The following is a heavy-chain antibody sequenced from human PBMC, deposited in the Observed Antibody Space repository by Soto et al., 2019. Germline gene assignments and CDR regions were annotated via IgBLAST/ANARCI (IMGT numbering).Heavy chain of an antibody. CDR3: AREKSGYYDY. Sequence: QVQLVQSGAQVKKPGASVKVSCKASGYTFTRYDINWVRQATGQGLEWMGWMNPNRGNTGYAQNFQSRVTMTRNTTRSTAYMELSSLRTGDTAVYYGAREKSGYYDYWGQGTLVHVSS. D-gene: IGHD3-3*01. V-gene: IGHV1-8*01. J-gene: IGHJ4*02. CDR1: GYTFTRYD. CDR2: MNPNRGNT.